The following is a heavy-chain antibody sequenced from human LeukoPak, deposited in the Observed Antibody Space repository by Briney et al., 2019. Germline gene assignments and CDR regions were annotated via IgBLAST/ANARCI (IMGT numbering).Heavy chain of an antibody. J-gene: IGHJ4*02. Sequence: GGSLRLSCAASGFTFSSYSMNWVRQAPGKGLEWVSSISSSSSYIYYADSVKGRFTISRDNAKNSLYLQMNSLRAEDTAVYYCARDANSMAPLDYWGQGTLVTVSS. CDR1: GFTFSSYS. V-gene: IGHV3-21*01. CDR2: ISSSSSYI. CDR3: ARDANSMAPLDY. D-gene: IGHD2-8*01.